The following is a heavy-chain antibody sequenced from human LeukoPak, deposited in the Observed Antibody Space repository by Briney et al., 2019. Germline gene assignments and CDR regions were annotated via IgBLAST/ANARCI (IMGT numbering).Heavy chain of an antibody. D-gene: IGHD3-10*01. CDR2: IIPFFGTP. CDR1: GYTLTGYY. V-gene: IGHV1-69*13. J-gene: IGHJ6*02. Sequence: SVKVSCKASGYTLTGYYMHWVRQAPGQGLEWMGGIIPFFGTPSYAQKFHGRVTITADESTNTAYMEVSSLRSEDTALYYCARYKVPPHQDSSMVPGVYYYYGMDVWGLGTTVTVSS. CDR3: ARYKVPPHQDSSMVPGVYYYYGMDV.